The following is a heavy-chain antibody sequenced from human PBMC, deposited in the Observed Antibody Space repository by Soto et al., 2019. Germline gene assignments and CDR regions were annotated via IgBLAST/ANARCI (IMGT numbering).Heavy chain of an antibody. CDR3: AADYDILTGYYPIFDY. CDR1: GFTFTSSA. Sequence: PSANVSCKASGFTFTSSAVQWVRQARGQRLEWIGWIVVGSGNTNYAQKFQERVTITRDMSTSTAYMELSSLRSEDTAVYYCAADYDILTGYYPIFDYWGQGTMVTVYS. CDR2: IVVGSGNT. J-gene: IGHJ4*02. D-gene: IGHD3-9*01. V-gene: IGHV1-58*01.